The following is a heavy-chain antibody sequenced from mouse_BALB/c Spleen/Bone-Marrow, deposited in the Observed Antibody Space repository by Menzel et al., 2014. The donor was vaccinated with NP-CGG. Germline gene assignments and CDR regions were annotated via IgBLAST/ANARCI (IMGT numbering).Heavy chain of an antibody. V-gene: IGHV1-9*01. CDR3: ARGGDWWFAY. CDR1: GYTFSSYW. Sequence: QVQLQQSGAELMKPGASVKISCMATGYTFSSYWIDWIKQRPGHGLEWIGEILPGSGSTNYNEKFRGKATFTADPSSNTAFVQLSSLTSEDSDVYYYARGGDWWFAYWGQGTLVTVSA. J-gene: IGHJ3*01. CDR2: ILPGSGST. D-gene: IGHD4-1*01.